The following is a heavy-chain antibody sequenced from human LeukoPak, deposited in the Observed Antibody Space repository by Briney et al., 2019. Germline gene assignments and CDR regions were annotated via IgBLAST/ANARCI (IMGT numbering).Heavy chain of an antibody. D-gene: IGHD3-22*01. J-gene: IGHJ3*02. V-gene: IGHV1-8*01. CDR3: ARDRSYYYDSSGSQRALGAFDI. Sequence: ASVKVSCKASGYTFTSYDITWVRQATGQGLEWMGWMNPDSGNSGYAQKFLGRVTMTRDTSTSTVYMELSSLRSEDTAVYYCARDRSYYYDSSGSQRALGAFDIWGQGTMVTVSS. CDR1: GYTFTSYD. CDR2: MNPDSGNS.